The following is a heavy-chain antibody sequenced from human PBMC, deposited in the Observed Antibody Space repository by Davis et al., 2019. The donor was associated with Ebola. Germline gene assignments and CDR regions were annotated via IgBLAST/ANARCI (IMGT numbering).Heavy chain of an antibody. CDR2: INPSGGSS. D-gene: IGHD3-22*01. CDR3: ARDRYSDGSGYFFEQSH. Sequence: ASVKVSCKASGYTFTSYYMHWVRQAPGQGLDWMGIINPSGGSSNYAQKFQGRVTITADESTSTAYMELSSLRSEDTAVYYCARDRYSDGSGYFFEQSHWGQGTLVTVSS. V-gene: IGHV1-46*01. J-gene: IGHJ4*02. CDR1: GYTFTSYY.